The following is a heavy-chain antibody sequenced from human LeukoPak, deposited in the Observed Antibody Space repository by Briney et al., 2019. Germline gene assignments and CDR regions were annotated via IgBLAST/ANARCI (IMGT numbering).Heavy chain of an antibody. CDR2: IYYSGST. CDR1: GGSISSYY. CDR3: ARLQSFIVATNYYFGD. Sequence: PAETLSLACTVSGGSISSYYWSWIRQPPGKGLEWMGCIYYSGSTNYNPSLKRRVTISVDSSKHQSSLQLSSVTAADTAVYYCARLQSFIVATNYYFGDRGQGALVTVAS. V-gene: IGHV4-59*08. D-gene: IGHD5-12*01. J-gene: IGHJ4*02.